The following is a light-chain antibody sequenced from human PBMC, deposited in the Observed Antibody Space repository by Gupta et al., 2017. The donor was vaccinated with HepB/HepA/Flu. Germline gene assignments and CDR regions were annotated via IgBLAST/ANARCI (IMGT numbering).Light chain of an antibody. CDR1: QSVNSN. CDR3: QEYNNWPWT. CDR2: GAS. Sequence: EMVLTQSPVTLSVSPGERATLSCRASQSVNSNLAWYQQRPGQAPRLLIYGASTRATDIPARFSGSESGTEFTLTISSLQSEDFAVYYCQEYNNWPWTFGQGTKVEIK. V-gene: IGKV3-15*01. J-gene: IGKJ1*01.